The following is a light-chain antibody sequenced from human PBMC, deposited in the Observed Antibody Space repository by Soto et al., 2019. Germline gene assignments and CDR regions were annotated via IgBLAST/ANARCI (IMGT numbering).Light chain of an antibody. Sequence: DIVMTQSPDSLTLSLGERATINCKSSQSVLFSSNNKNYLAWFQQKPGQPPKLLIYWASARQSGVPDRFSGSGYGADFTLTISSLQAEDAAVYYCQHYYNPPYSFGQGTKLQIQ. CDR2: WAS. CDR3: QHYYNPPYS. V-gene: IGKV4-1*01. CDR1: QSVLFSSNNKNY. J-gene: IGKJ2*01.